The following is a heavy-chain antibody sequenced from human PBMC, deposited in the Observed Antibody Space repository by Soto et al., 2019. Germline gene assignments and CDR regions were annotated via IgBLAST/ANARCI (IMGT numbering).Heavy chain of an antibody. Sequence: PSQTLSLPCAISGDSVSSISASWSWIRQSPSRGLEWLGRTYYRSKWTNDYAVSVKSRITINPDTSKNPFSLQLRSVTPEDTAMYYCVRGYSSSFDYWGQGTLDTFSS. D-gene: IGHD2-15*01. CDR1: GDSVSSISAS. J-gene: IGHJ4*02. V-gene: IGHV6-1*01. CDR2: TYYRSKWTN. CDR3: VRGYSSSFDY.